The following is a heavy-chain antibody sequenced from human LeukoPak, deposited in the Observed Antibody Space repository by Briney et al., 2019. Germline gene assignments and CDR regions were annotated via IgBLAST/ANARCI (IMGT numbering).Heavy chain of an antibody. D-gene: IGHD1-26*01. Sequence: PSETLSLTCTVSGGSISSYYWSWIRQPPGRGLEWIGYVYYSGSTNYNSSLKSRVTISVDTSKNQFSLNLRSVTAADTAVYYCARHGGGTYLQYWGQGALVIVSS. CDR2: VYYSGST. J-gene: IGHJ4*02. V-gene: IGHV4-59*08. CDR1: GGSISSYY. CDR3: ARHGGGTYLQY.